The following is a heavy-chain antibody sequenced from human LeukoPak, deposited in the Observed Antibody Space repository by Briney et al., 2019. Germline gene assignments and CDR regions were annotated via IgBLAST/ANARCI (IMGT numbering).Heavy chain of an antibody. J-gene: IGHJ4*02. Sequence: GGSLTLSCAAYGLTVSSEYLAWVRQAPGKGLEWISVIYGAGATYYADSVEGRFTISRDTYNNALCLQMNSLRVEDTAVYHCARLLPASRHYFDYWGRGTPVTVSS. V-gene: IGHV3-53*01. D-gene: IGHD6-6*01. CDR2: IYGAGAT. CDR3: ARLLPASRHYFDY. CDR1: GLTVSSEY.